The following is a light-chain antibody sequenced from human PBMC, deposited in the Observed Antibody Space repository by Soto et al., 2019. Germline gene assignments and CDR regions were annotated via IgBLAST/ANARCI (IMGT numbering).Light chain of an antibody. CDR2: DVN. Sequence: VLTQPASVSGSPGQSITISCTGTSSDVGGYNYVSWYQQHPGKAPKLMIYDVNNRPSGVSNRFSGSKSGNTASLTISGLQAEDEADYYCSSYTSSSTYVFGTGTKVTVL. CDR1: SSDVGGYNY. V-gene: IGLV2-14*01. J-gene: IGLJ1*01. CDR3: SSYTSSSTYV.